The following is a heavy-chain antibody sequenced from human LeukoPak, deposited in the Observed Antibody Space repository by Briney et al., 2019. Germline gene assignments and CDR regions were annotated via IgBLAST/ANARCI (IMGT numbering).Heavy chain of an antibody. J-gene: IGHJ4*02. CDR2: IYYSGST. CDR3: AKDRSNMKYYDILTGYYYGLVDY. Sequence: SETLSLTCTVSGGSISSYYWRWIRQPPGKGLEWIGYIYYSGSTNYNPSLKSRVTISVDTSKNQFSLKLSSVTAADTAVYYCAKDRSNMKYYDILTGYYYGLVDYWGQGTLVTVSS. D-gene: IGHD3-9*01. CDR1: GGSISSYY. V-gene: IGHV4-59*01.